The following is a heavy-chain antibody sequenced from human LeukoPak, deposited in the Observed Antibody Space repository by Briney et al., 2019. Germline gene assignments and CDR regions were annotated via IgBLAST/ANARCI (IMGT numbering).Heavy chain of an antibody. CDR1: GFTFSSYE. CDR3: AQGDGGNSAY. V-gene: IGHV3-48*03. D-gene: IGHD4-23*01. Sequence: GGSLILSCAASGFTFSSYEMNWVRQALGKGLEWVSYISSSGSTIYYADSVKGRFTISRDNAKNSLYLQMNSLGAEDTAVYYCAQGDGGNSAYWGQGTLVTVSS. CDR2: ISSSGSTI. J-gene: IGHJ4*02.